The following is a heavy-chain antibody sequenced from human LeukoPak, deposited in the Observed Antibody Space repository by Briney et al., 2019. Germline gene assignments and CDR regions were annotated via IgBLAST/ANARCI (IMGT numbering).Heavy chain of an antibody. CDR3: ANGWELRSPLDY. CDR1: ELTLSSNY. V-gene: IGHV3-53*05. D-gene: IGHD1-26*01. Sequence: PGGSLRLSCAASELTLSSNYMTWVRQAPGKGLEWVSLIYSGGSTYYADSVKGRFTISRDNSKNTLYLQMNSLRAEDTAVYYCANGWELRSPLDYWGQGTLVTVSS. J-gene: IGHJ4*02. CDR2: IYSGGST.